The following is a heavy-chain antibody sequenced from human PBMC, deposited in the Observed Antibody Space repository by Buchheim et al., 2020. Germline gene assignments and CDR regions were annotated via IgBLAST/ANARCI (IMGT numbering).Heavy chain of an antibody. CDR2: IYYSGST. CDR1: GGSISSGGYY. Sequence: QVQLRESGPGLVKPSQTLSLTCTVSGGSISSGGYYWSWIRQHPGKGLEWIGYIYYSGSTYYNPSLKSRVTISVDTSKNQFSLKLSSVTAADTAVYYCARGRGNRYYYDSSGTAYFDYWGQGTL. CDR3: ARGRGNRYYYDSSGTAYFDY. J-gene: IGHJ4*02. D-gene: IGHD3-22*01. V-gene: IGHV4-31*03.